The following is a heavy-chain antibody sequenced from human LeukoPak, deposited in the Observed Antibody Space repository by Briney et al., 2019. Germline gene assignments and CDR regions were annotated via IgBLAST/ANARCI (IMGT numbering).Heavy chain of an antibody. CDR2: INPNGGST. CDR3: ARRVAVARRDAFDI. D-gene: IGHD6-19*01. J-gene: IGHJ3*02. V-gene: IGHV1-46*02. CDR1: GYTFNSYY. Sequence: ASVKVSCKASGYTFNSYYMHWVRQAPGQGLEWMGIINPNGGSTSYAQKFQGRVTMSTDTSTGTAYMELRSLRSDDTAVYYCARRVAVARRDAFDIWGQGTMVTVSS.